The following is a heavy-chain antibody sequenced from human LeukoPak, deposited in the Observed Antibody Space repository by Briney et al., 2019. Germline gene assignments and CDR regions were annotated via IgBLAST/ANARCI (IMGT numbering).Heavy chain of an antibody. D-gene: IGHD3-22*01. Sequence: SETLSLTCTVSGGSISGYYWSWIRQPPGKGLEWIGYIYSSGSTNSNPSLKSRVSISVDSSKNQLSLKLSSVTAADTAVYYCAREPGFDSSGYLNWFDPWGQGTLVTVSS. CDR3: AREPGFDSSGYLNWFDP. CDR2: IYSSGST. CDR1: GGSISGYY. J-gene: IGHJ5*02. V-gene: IGHV4-59*01.